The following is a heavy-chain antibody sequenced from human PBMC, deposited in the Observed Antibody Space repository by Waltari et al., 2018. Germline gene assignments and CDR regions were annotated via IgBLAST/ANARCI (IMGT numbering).Heavy chain of an antibody. CDR2: IRSKAYGGTT. V-gene: IGHV3-49*04. J-gene: IGHJ4*02. CDR1: GFTFGDYS. D-gene: IGHD1-1*01. CDR3: TRVGSLEQTEIDY. Sequence: EVQLVESGGGLLQPGRSLRLSCTAAGFTFGDYSMSWVRHAPGKGREWVGFIRSKAYGGTTEYAASVKGRFTISRDDSKSIAYLQMNSLKTEDTAVYYCTRVGSLEQTEIDYWGQGTLVTVSS.